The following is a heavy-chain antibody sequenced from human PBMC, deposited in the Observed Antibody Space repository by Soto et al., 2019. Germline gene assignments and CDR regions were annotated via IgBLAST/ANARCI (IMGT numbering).Heavy chain of an antibody. Sequence: SVKVSCKASGGAFSNSVFSWVRQAPGQGLEWMGGVIPIFGTANYAQKFQGRVTIIADESTSTAYMELTSLRSEDTAVYYCARAPMLVGETIYENYLDHWGQGTLVTVSS. J-gene: IGHJ4*02. CDR2: VIPIFGTA. CDR3: ARAPMLVGETIYENYLDH. CDR1: GGAFSNSV. D-gene: IGHD3-22*01. V-gene: IGHV1-69*13.